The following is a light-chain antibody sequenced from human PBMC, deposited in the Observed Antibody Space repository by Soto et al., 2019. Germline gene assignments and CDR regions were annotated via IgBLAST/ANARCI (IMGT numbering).Light chain of an antibody. CDR2: GAS. J-gene: IGKJ4*01. CDR1: QSVSSSY. V-gene: IGKV3-20*01. CDR3: QQYGSSPRLT. Sequence: ESVLTQSPGTLSLSPGERATPSCRASQSVSSSYLAWYQQKPGQPPRLLIYGASSRATGIPDRFSGSGSGTDFTLTISRLEPEDFAVYYCQQYGSSPRLTFGGGTKVDIK.